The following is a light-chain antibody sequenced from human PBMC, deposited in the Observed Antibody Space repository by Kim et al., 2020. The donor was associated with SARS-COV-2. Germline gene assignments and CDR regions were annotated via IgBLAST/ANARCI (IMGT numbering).Light chain of an antibody. Sequence: IRMTQSPSSVSASVGDRVTITCRASQDIDTWLAWYQHKPGKAPKFLIYVASSLQSGVPSRFSGSGSGTDFTLTISNLLPEDFATYYCKQTNKFPYTLGQGTKLEI. CDR3: KQTNKFPYT. V-gene: IGKV1-12*01. CDR1: QDIDTW. CDR2: VAS. J-gene: IGKJ2*01.